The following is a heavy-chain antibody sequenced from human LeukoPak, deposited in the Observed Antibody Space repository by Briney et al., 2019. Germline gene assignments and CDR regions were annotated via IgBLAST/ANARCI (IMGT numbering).Heavy chain of an antibody. CDR1: GFTFSRYW. D-gene: IGHD1-1*01. V-gene: IGHV3-7*01. Sequence: GGSLRLSCAASGFTFSRYWMSWVRQAPGKGLEWVANINQDGSARYHVDSVRGRFTISRDNARNSLFLQMDSPRAEDTAVYYCATMGLEPLPYYFDYWGPGTLVTVSS. CDR2: INQDGSAR. CDR3: ATMGLEPLPYYFDY. J-gene: IGHJ4*02.